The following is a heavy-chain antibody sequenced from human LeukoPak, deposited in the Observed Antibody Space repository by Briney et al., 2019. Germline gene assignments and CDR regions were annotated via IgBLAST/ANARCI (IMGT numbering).Heavy chain of an antibody. J-gene: IGHJ6*04. CDR1: GYSISSGYY. Sequence: KSSETLSLTCAVSGYSISSGYYWGWIRQPPGKGLEWIGSMSHNRGTYYNPSLKSRVTISMDTSKNQLSLRLSSVTAADTAVYYCASYYASGVSAYNYYGMDVWGKGTTVTVSS. D-gene: IGHD3-10*01. CDR3: ASYYASGVSAYNYYGMDV. V-gene: IGHV4-38-2*01. CDR2: MSHNRGT.